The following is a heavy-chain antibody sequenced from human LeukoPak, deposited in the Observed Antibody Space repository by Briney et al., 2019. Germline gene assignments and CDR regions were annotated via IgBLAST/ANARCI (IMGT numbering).Heavy chain of an antibody. D-gene: IGHD3-9*01. J-gene: IGHJ3*02. CDR3: AKALPYYDNLTGWSPGAFDI. V-gene: IGHV3-7*01. CDR2: IKQDGSEK. Sequence: GGSLRLSCAASGFTFSSYWMSWVRQAPGKGLEWVANIKQDGSEKYYVDSVKGRFTISRDNAKNSLYLQMNSLRAEDTAVYYCAKALPYYDNLTGWSPGAFDIWGQGTMVTVSS. CDR1: GFTFSSYW.